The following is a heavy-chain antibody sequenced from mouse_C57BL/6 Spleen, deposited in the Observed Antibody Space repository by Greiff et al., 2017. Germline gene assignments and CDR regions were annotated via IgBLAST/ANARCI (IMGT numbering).Heavy chain of an antibody. CDR2: IHPNSGST. CDR1: GYTFTSYW. V-gene: IGHV1-64*01. Sequence: QVQLKQPGAELVKPGASVKLSCKASGYTFTSYWMHWVKQRPGQGLEWIGMIHPNSGSTNYNEKFKSKATLTVDKSSSTAYMQLSSLTSEDSAVYYCARGSSGYVYFDYWGQGTTLTVSS. J-gene: IGHJ2*01. D-gene: IGHD3-2*02. CDR3: ARGSSGYVYFDY.